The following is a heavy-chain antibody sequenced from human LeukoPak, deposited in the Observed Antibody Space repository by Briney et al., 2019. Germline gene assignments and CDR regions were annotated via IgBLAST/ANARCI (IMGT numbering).Heavy chain of an antibody. V-gene: IGHV6-1*01. Sequence: SQTLSLTCAISGDSVSSNSAAWNWIRQSPSRGLEWLGRTYYRSKWYNDYAVSVKSRITLNPDTSKNQFSLQLSSVTAADTAVYYCARQADDSSSSLVYFDYWGQGTLVTVSS. J-gene: IGHJ4*02. CDR2: TYYRSKWYN. D-gene: IGHD6-6*01. CDR3: ARQADDSSSSLVYFDY. CDR1: GDSVSSNSAA.